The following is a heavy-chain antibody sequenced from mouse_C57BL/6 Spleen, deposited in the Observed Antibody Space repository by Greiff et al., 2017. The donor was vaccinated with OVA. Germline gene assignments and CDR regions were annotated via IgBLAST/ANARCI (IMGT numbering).Heavy chain of an antibody. CDR3: ADGYYEFPFAY. D-gene: IGHD2-4*01. J-gene: IGHJ3*01. Sequence: EVKLVESGGGLVQPGGSMKLSCVASGFTFSNYWMNWVRQSPEKGLEWVAQIRLKSDNYATHYAESVKGRFTISRDDSKSSVYLQMNNLRAEDTGIYYCADGYYEFPFAYWGQGTLVTVSA. CDR2: IRLKSDNYAT. V-gene: IGHV6-3*01. CDR1: GFTFSNYW.